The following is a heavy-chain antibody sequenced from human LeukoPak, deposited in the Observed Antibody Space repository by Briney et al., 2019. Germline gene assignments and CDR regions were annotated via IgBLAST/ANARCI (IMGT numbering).Heavy chain of an antibody. CDR2: IGSISSYI. J-gene: IGHJ4*02. CDR1: GFTFSSYS. V-gene: IGHV3-21*01. CDR3: ARGGRVGATTH. Sequence: GGSLRLSCAASGFTFSSYSMNWVRQAPGKGLEWVSSIGSISSYIYYADSVKGRFTISRDNAKNSLSLQMNSLRAEDTAVYYCARGGRVGATTHWGQGTLVTVSS. D-gene: IGHD1-26*01.